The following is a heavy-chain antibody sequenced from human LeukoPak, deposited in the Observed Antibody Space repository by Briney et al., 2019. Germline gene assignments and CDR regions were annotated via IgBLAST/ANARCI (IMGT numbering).Heavy chain of an antibody. D-gene: IGHD3-22*01. CDR3: AGVRNYYDSTGFGAEFDY. Sequence: ASVKVSCKASGYTFTGYHMHWVRQAPGQGLEWMGWINPNSGGTTYAQTFQDRVTMTRDTSISTAYMELGRLRSDDTAVYYCAGVRNYYDSTGFGAEFDYWGQGTLVTVSS. CDR1: GYTFTGYH. J-gene: IGHJ4*02. V-gene: IGHV1-2*02. CDR2: INPNSGGT.